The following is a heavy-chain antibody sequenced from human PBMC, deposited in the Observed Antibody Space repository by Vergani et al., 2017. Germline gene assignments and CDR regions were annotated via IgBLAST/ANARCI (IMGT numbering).Heavy chain of an antibody. CDR3: ARTGTTRYYYYMDV. CDR2: INYVGRT. CDR1: GFTFTAHG. Sequence: VQLLESGGGSAQPGESLRLSCVASGFTFTAHGLNWVRQAPGKGLEWIGSINYVGRTYYIPSLQSRATVFVDTSKNQFSLNLTSVTAADTAVYYCARTGTTRYYYYMDVWGKGTTVTVSS. D-gene: IGHD1-1*01. V-gene: IGHV4-38-2*01. J-gene: IGHJ6*03.